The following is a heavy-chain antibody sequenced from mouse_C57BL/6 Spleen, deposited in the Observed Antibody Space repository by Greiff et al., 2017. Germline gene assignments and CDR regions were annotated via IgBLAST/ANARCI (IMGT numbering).Heavy chain of an antibody. CDR2: IYPGSGST. J-gene: IGHJ3*01. V-gene: IGHV1-55*01. CDR3: SRSYYGYGGFAY. D-gene: IGHD2-2*01. Sequence: QVQLQQPGAELVKPGASVKMSCKASGYTFTSYWITWVKQRPGQGLEWIGDIYPGSGSTNYNEKFKSKATLTVDTSSSTAYMQLSSLTSEDSAVYYCSRSYYGYGGFAYWGQGTLVTVSA. CDR1: GYTFTSYW.